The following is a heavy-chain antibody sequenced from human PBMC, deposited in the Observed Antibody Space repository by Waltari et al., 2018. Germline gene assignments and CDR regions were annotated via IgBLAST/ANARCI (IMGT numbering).Heavy chain of an antibody. D-gene: IGHD3-22*01. V-gene: IGHV3-21*01. Sequence: EVQLVESGGGLVKPGGSLRLSCAASGFTFSSYSMKWVRQAPGKGLEWVSSISSSSSYIYYADSVKGRFTISRDNAKNSLYLQMNSLRAEDTAVYYCARGGGYYYDSSGNDYWGQGTLVTVSS. CDR1: GFTFSSYS. CDR3: ARGGGYYYDSSGNDY. CDR2: ISSSSSYI. J-gene: IGHJ4*02.